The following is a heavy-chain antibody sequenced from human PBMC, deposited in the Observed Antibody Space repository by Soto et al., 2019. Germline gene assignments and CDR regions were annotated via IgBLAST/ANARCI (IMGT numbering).Heavy chain of an antibody. D-gene: IGHD2-15*01. CDR3: ARGIATGQLDP. J-gene: IGHJ5*02. V-gene: IGHV1-3*01. CDR1: GYTFTRYT. Sequence: GASVKVSCKASGYTFTRYTMNWVRQAPGQRLEWMGWINLDNGNTKSSQKFQDRVIITRDTSASTAYMDLSSLRSEDTAVYYCARGIATGQLDPWAQGTLVTVSS. CDR2: INLDNGNT.